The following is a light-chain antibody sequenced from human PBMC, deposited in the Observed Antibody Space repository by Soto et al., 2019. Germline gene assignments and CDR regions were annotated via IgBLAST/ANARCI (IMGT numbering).Light chain of an antibody. Sequence: EIVMTQSPATLSVSPGESATLSCRASQSISSELAGNQQKPGQPPRLLIDGASTRATGVPARFTGRGSGSSLTLSISGLQSEEFAVYYCQQAQNWPLTFGQGTRLDI. CDR2: GAS. J-gene: IGKJ2*01. CDR3: QQAQNWPLT. CDR1: QSISSE. V-gene: IGKV3-15*01.